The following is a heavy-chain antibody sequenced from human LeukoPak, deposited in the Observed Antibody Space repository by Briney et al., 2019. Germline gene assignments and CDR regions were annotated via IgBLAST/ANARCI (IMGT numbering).Heavy chain of an antibody. Sequence: ASVKVSCTASGYTFTSYYMHWVRQAPGQGLEWMGIINPSGGSTSYAQKFQGRVTMTRDTSTSTVYMELSSLRSEDTAVCYCARDLRSDGELDYWGQGTLVTVSS. CDR3: ARDLRSDGELDY. CDR1: GYTFTSYY. CDR2: INPSGGST. V-gene: IGHV1-46*01. D-gene: IGHD3-9*01. J-gene: IGHJ4*02.